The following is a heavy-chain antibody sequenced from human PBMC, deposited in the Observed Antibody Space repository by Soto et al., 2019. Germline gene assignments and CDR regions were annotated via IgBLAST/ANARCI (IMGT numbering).Heavy chain of an antibody. CDR1: GFTFSSYS. CDR2: ISSSSSYI. Sequence: GGSLRLSCAASGFTFSSYSMNWVRQAPGKGLEWVSSISSSSSYIYYAESVKGRFTISRDNAKNSLYLQMNSLRAEDTAVYYCARLGYQLLPPQYYYYYGMDVWGQGTTVTV. V-gene: IGHV3-21*01. D-gene: IGHD2-2*01. J-gene: IGHJ6*02. CDR3: ARLGYQLLPPQYYYYYGMDV.